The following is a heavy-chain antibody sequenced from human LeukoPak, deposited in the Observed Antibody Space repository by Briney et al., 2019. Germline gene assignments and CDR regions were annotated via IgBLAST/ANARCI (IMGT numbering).Heavy chain of an antibody. Sequence: GGSLRLSCAASGFTLSSYAMSWVRQGPGKGLEWVSAISVSGNTYHADSVKGRFTISRDNSKNTLYLQMNSLRAEDTAVYYCARAIVGATTAGYYFDYWGQGTLVAVSS. CDR1: GFTLSSYA. CDR2: ISVSGNT. D-gene: IGHD1-26*01. J-gene: IGHJ4*02. V-gene: IGHV3-23*01. CDR3: ARAIVGATTAGYYFDY.